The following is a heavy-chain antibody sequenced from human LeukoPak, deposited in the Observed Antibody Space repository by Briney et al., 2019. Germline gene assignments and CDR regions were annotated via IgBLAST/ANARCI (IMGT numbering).Heavy chain of an antibody. CDR3: ARDGAAGNFDY. CDR2: ISAYGNT. Sequence: GASVKVSCKTSGYTFTIYGISWGRQAPGQGLEWMGLISAYGNTNYAQNLQGRVTMTTYTSTSTAYMELRSLRSNDTSVYYCARDGAAGNFDYWGQGTLVTVSS. D-gene: IGHD6-13*01. CDR1: GYTFTIYG. J-gene: IGHJ4*02. V-gene: IGHV1-18*01.